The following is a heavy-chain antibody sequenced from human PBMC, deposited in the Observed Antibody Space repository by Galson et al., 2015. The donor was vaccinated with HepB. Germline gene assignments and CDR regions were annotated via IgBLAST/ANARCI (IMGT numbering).Heavy chain of an antibody. CDR2: IYHSGST. J-gene: IGHJ4*02. CDR1: GYSISSGYY. CDR3: ARGALSGYYDSGGYLYYFDY. V-gene: IGHV4-38-2*02. D-gene: IGHD3-22*01. Sequence: LTCTVSGYSISSGYYWGWIRQPPGKGLEWIGSIYHSGSTNYNPSLKSRVTISVDTSKNQFSLKLSSVTAADTAVYYCARGALSGYYDSGGYLYYFDYWGQGTLVTVSS.